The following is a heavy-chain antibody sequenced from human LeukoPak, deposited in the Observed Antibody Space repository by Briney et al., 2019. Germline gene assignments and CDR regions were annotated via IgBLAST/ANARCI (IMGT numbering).Heavy chain of an antibody. J-gene: IGHJ4*02. CDR1: GFTFSSYG. Sequence: GGSLRLSCAASGFTFSSYGMHWVRDAPGKGLEWVGRIRSTPDGGATDYAAAVEGRFTISRDDSKNTLYLQMSSLRTEDTAVYYCATDLHFGYCTATSCANYWGQGTLVTVSS. CDR3: ATDLHFGYCTATSCANY. CDR2: IRSTPDGGAT. V-gene: IGHV3-15*07. D-gene: IGHD2-2*03.